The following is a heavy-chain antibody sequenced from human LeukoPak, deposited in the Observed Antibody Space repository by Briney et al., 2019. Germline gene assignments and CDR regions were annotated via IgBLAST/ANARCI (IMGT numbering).Heavy chain of an antibody. CDR1: GGSISSYY. J-gene: IGHJ3*02. CDR2: IYYSGST. CDR3: ARRGYYDSSGSDAFDI. D-gene: IGHD3-22*01. Sequence: SETLSLTCTVSGGSISSYYWSWIRQPPGKGLEWIGYIYYSGSTNYNPSLKSRVTISVDTSKNQFSLKLSSVTAADTAVYYCARRGYYDSSGSDAFDIWGQGTMVTVSS. V-gene: IGHV4-59*08.